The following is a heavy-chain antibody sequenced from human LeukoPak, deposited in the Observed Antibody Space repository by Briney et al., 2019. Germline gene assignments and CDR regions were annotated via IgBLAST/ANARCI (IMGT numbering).Heavy chain of an antibody. J-gene: IGHJ3*02. Sequence: SETLSLTCTVSGYSISSGYYWGWIRQPPGKGLEWIGSIYHSGSTYYNPSLKSRVTISVDTSKNQFSLKLSSVTAADTAVYYCARAFSSSSLAFDIWGQGTMVTVSS. CDR1: GYSISSGYY. D-gene: IGHD6-6*01. V-gene: IGHV4-38-2*02. CDR2: IYHSGST. CDR3: ARAFSSSSLAFDI.